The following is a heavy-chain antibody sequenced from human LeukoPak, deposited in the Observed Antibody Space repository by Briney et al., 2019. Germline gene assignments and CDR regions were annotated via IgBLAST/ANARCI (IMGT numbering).Heavy chain of an antibody. D-gene: IGHD3-10*01. Sequence: PSETLSLTCTVSGYSISSGYYWGWIRQPPGKGLEWIGSIYHSGSTYYNPSLKSRVTIPVDTSKNQFSLKLSSVTAADTAVYYCARDPLLWFGEYGWGQGTLVTVSS. CDR1: GYSISSGYY. CDR2: IYHSGST. J-gene: IGHJ4*02. V-gene: IGHV4-38-2*02. CDR3: ARDPLLWFGEYG.